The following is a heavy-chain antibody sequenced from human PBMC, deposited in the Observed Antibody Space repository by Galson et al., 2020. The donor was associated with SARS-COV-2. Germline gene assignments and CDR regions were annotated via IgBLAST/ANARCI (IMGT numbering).Heavy chain of an antibody. J-gene: IGHJ4*02. CDR2: IGWNSGTI. Sequence: SLKISCAASGFKFDDYAMHWVRQTPGKGLEWVAGIGWNSGTITYADSMKGRFTISRDNAKNSLYLQMNSLRGDDTALYYCAKDIKAAPYYDFDYWGQGALVTVSS. CDR3: AKDIKAAPYYDFDY. V-gene: IGHV3-9*01. CDR1: GFKFDDYA. D-gene: IGHD3-22*01.